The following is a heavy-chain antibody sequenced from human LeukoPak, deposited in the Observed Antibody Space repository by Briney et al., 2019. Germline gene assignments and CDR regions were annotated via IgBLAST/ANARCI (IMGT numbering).Heavy chain of an antibody. J-gene: IGHJ4*02. V-gene: IGHV3-21*01. CDR1: GFTFSSYS. D-gene: IGHD3-10*01. CDR2: ISSSSSYI. Sequence: GGSLRLSCAASGFTFSSYSMNWVRQAPGKGLEWVSSISSSSSYIYYADSVKGRFTISRDNAKNSLYLQMNSLRAEDTAVYYCASTDYYGSGSYYNPIPLDYWGQGTLVTVSS. CDR3: ASTDYYGSGSYYNPIPLDY.